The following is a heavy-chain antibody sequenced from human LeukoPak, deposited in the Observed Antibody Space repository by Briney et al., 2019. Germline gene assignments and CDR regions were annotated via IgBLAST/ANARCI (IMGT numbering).Heavy chain of an antibody. Sequence: PGGSLRLSCAASGFTFSAHYMTWVRQTPGKGLEWVSYISTGGATIYYADSVKGRFTMSRDNAKNSLYLQMNSLRAEDTAVYYCARVDQRSCTRNSCPRVRAFDIWGQGTVVTVSS. J-gene: IGHJ3*02. D-gene: IGHD2-2*01. V-gene: IGHV3-11*04. CDR2: ISTGGATI. CDR1: GFTFSAHY. CDR3: ARVDQRSCTRNSCPRVRAFDI.